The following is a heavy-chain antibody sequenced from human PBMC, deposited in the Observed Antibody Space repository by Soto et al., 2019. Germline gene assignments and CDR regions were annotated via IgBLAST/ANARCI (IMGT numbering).Heavy chain of an antibody. V-gene: IGHV3-33*01. CDR1: GLTFSSYG. D-gene: IGHD6-13*01. J-gene: IGHJ6*02. CDR2: IWYDGSNK. Sequence: GGSLRLSCAASGLTFSSYGMHWVRQAPGKGLEWVAVIWYDGSNKCYADSVKGRFTISRDNSKNTLYLQMNSLRAEDTAVYYCARDHHNSSSWLYYYYGMDVWGQGTTVTVSS. CDR3: ARDHHNSSSWLYYYYGMDV.